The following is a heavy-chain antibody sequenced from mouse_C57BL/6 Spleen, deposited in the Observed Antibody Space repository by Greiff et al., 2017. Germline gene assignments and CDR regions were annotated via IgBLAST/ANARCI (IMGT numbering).Heavy chain of an antibody. CDR1: GYTFTSYW. J-gene: IGHJ2*01. V-gene: IGHV1-55*01. Sequence: VQLQQSGAELVKPGASVKMSCKASGYTFTSYWITWVKQRPGQGLEWIGDIYPGSGSTNYNEKFKSKATLTVDTSSSTAYMQLSSLTSEDSAVYYCARLGLRRSYFDYWGQGTTLTVSS. D-gene: IGHD2-2*01. CDR2: IYPGSGST. CDR3: ARLGLRRSYFDY.